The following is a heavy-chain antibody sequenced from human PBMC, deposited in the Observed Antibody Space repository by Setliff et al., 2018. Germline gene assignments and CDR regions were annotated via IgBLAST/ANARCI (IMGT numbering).Heavy chain of an antibody. Sequence: GGSLRLSCVGSGFTFSRYWMSWVRQAPGKGLEWVSAISGSGGSTYYADSVKGRFTISRDNSKNTLYLQMNSLRAEDTAVYYCAKDSSERPYYDFWSAAPDWFDPWGQGTLVTVSS. D-gene: IGHD3-3*01. CDR2: ISGSGGST. CDR1: GFTFSRYW. CDR3: AKDSSERPYYDFWSAAPDWFDP. J-gene: IGHJ5*02. V-gene: IGHV3-23*01.